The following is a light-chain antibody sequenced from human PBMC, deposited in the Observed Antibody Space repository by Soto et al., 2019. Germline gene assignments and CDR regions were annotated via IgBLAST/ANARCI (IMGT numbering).Light chain of an antibody. CDR1: QTIGSSY. CDR3: QQYRTPPQA. Sequence: EIVLKQSPGTLSLSPGESATLSCRASQTIGSSYLAWYQQRPGQAPRLLIYGGANRATGIPDQFSATGSETDFTLAISRLEPEEYAVYYCQQYRTPPQAFGQGTKVE. CDR2: GGA. V-gene: IGKV3-20*01. J-gene: IGKJ1*01.